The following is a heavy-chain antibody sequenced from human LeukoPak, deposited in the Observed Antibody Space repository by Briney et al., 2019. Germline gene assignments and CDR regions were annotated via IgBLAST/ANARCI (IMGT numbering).Heavy chain of an antibody. D-gene: IGHD5-24*01. CDR1: GFTFSSYS. CDR3: ARAYVNRDGYNHYDAFDI. CDR2: ISSSSSYI. Sequence: GGSLRLSCAASGFTFSSYSMNWVRQAPGKGLEWVSSISSSSSYIYYADSVKGRFTISGDNAKNSLYLQMNSLRAEDTAVYYCARAYVNRDGYNHYDAFDIWGQGTMVTVSS. V-gene: IGHV3-21*01. J-gene: IGHJ3*02.